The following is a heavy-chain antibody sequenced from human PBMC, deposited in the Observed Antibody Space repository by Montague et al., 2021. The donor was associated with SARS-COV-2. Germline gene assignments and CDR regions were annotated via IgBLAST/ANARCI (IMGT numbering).Heavy chain of an antibody. CDR2: TYYRSKWYH. CDR1: GDSVSSNTAT. CDR3: ARTTTRMLYPENAFDI. V-gene: IGHV6-1*01. J-gene: IGHJ3*02. D-gene: IGHD2-15*01. Sequence: CAISGDSVSSNTATWNWIRQSPSRGLEWLGRTYYRSKWYHDYAISLKSRLTINPDTSKNQFSLQLSSVAPEETAVFYCARTTTRMLYPENAFDIWGQGTMVTVSA.